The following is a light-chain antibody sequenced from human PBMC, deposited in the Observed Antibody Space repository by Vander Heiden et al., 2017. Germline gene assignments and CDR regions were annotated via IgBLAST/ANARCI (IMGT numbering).Light chain of an antibody. CDR3: QQYSNWPLT. CDR1: QSVSSS. Sequence: EIVMTQSPATLSVSPGERAALSCRASQSVSSSLAWYQQKPGQAPRLLIYGAATRATGIAARFRGSGSGTEFTLAITSLQSEDFAVYYCQQYSNWPLTFGGGTKVVI. J-gene: IGKJ4*01. V-gene: IGKV3-15*01. CDR2: GAA.